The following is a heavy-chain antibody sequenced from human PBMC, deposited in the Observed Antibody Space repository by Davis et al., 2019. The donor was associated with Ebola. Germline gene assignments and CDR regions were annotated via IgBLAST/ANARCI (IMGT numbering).Heavy chain of an antibody. D-gene: IGHD3-3*01. Sequence: GESLKISCVVSGFTFSTYAMSWVRQAPGKGLEWVSAISGTGGSTYYADSVKGRFSISRDNSKNTVFLQMNSLRAEDTAVYYCAKSGLSFGVVKYHYGMDVWGKGTTVTVSS. CDR1: GFTFSTYA. J-gene: IGHJ6*04. V-gene: IGHV3-23*01. CDR2: ISGTGGST. CDR3: AKSGLSFGVVKYHYGMDV.